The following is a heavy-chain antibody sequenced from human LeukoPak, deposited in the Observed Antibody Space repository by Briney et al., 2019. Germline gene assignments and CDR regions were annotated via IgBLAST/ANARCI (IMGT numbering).Heavy chain of an antibody. CDR3: ASDSPGYSSGSYLTY. Sequence: GGSLRLSCAASGFIFRTYWMSWVRQAPGQGLEWVANIKQDGSEKYYVDSVKGRFTISRDNAKNSLYLQMNSLRDEDTAVYCCASDSPGYSSGSYLTYWGQGTLVTVSS. CDR1: GFIFRTYW. D-gene: IGHD2-15*01. V-gene: IGHV3-7*03. J-gene: IGHJ4*02. CDR2: IKQDGSEK.